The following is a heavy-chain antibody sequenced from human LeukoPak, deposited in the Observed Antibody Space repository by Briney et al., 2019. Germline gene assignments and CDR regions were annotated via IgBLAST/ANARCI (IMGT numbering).Heavy chain of an antibody. V-gene: IGHV4-30-4*01. Sequence: PSETLSLTCTVSGGSISSGDYYWSWIRQPPGKGLEWIGYIYYSGRTYYNPSLKSRVTISVDTSKNHFSLKLTSVTAADTAVYYCASRDYYGSGSYQYWGQGTLFTVSS. CDR2: IYYSGRT. CDR3: ASRDYYGSGSYQY. CDR1: GGSISSGDYY. D-gene: IGHD3-10*01. J-gene: IGHJ4*02.